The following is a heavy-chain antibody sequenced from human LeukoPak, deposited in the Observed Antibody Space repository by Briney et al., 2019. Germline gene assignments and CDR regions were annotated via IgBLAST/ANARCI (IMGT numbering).Heavy chain of an antibody. J-gene: IGHJ6*02. V-gene: IGHV3-21*01. CDR2: ISSSSSYI. Sequence: GGSLRLSCAASGFTFSSYSMNWVRQAPGKGLEWVSSISSSSSYIYYADSVKGRFTISRDNAKNSLYLQMNSLRAEDTAVYYCAGAYGSGSYYYYGMDVWGQGTTVTVSS. CDR1: GFTFSSYS. CDR3: AGAYGSGSYYYYGMDV. D-gene: IGHD3-10*01.